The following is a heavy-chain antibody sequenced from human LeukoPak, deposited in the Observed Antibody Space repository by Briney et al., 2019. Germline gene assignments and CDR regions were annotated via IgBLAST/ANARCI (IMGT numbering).Heavy chain of an antibody. J-gene: IGHJ3*02. CDR3: ARGFYDSSGYYYDAFDI. CDR2: INHSGST. Sequence: SETLSLTCAVYGGSFSGYYWSWIRQPPGKGLEWIGEINHSGSTHYNPSLKSRVTISVDTSKNQFSLKLSSVTAADTAVYYCARGFYDSSGYYYDAFDIWGQGTMVTVSS. CDR1: GGSFSGYY. V-gene: IGHV4-34*01. D-gene: IGHD3-22*01.